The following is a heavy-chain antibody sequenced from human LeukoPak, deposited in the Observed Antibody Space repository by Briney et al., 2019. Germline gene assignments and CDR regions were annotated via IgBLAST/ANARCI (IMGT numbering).Heavy chain of an antibody. CDR3: ARDRLTNDAFDV. D-gene: IGHD2-8*01. V-gene: IGHV3-23*01. CDR1: GFTFSSYA. CDR2: TSASGSST. Sequence: GGSLRLSCAASGFTFSSYAMSWVRQAPGKGLEWVAVTSASGSSTYYADSVKGRFTISRDNSKNTLNLQMNSLRAEDTAMYYCARDRLTNDAFDVWGQGTMVTVSS. J-gene: IGHJ3*01.